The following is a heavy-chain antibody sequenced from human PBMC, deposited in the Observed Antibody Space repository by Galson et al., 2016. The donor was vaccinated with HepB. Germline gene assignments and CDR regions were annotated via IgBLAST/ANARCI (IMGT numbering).Heavy chain of an antibody. V-gene: IGHV3-23*01. J-gene: IGHJ4*02. Sequence: SLRLSCAASGFTLSNYYMSWIRQAPGKGLEWVSVISGNSDTRYYADSVKGRLTISRDNSKNTVHLQMNSLRAEDTAVYYCTRDYYGSLDHWGQGTLVTVSS. CDR2: ISGNSDTR. D-gene: IGHD3-10*01. CDR3: TRDYYGSLDH. CDR1: GFTLSNYY.